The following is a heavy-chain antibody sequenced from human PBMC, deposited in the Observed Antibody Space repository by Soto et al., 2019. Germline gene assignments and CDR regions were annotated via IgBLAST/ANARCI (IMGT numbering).Heavy chain of an antibody. Sequence: PGGSLRLSCAASGFTFSSYSMNWVRQAPGKGLEWVSSISSSSSYIYYADSVKGRFTISRDNAKNSLYLQMNSLRAEDTAVYYCARDQVTTAPTHFDYWGQGTLVTVSS. CDR3: ARDQVTTAPTHFDY. CDR1: GFTFSSYS. V-gene: IGHV3-21*01. J-gene: IGHJ4*02. D-gene: IGHD4-17*01. CDR2: ISSSSSYI.